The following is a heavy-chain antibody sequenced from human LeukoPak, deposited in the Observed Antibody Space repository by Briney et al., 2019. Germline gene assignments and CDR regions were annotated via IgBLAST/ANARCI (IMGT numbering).Heavy chain of an antibody. Sequence: ASVKVSCKASGGTFSSYTISWVRQAPGQGLEWMGRIIPILGIANYAQKFQGGVTITADKSTSTAYMELSSLRSEDTAVYYCAREEDYYGSGSSFDYWGQGTLVTVSS. J-gene: IGHJ4*02. CDR2: IIPILGIA. D-gene: IGHD3-10*01. V-gene: IGHV1-69*04. CDR1: GGTFSSYT. CDR3: AREEDYYGSGSSFDY.